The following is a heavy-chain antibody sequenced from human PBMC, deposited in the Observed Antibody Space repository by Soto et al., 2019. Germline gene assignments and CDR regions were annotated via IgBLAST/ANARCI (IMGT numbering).Heavy chain of an antibody. CDR3: ARRLYYDSSGFEGGGMDV. CDR1: GGSISSSSYY. D-gene: IGHD3-22*01. CDR2: IYYSGST. J-gene: IGHJ6*02. V-gene: IGHV4-39*01. Sequence: SETLSLTCTVSGGSISSSSYYWGWIRQPPEKGLEWIVSIYYSGSTYYNTSLKSRVTISVDTSKNQFSLKLSSVTAADTAVYYCARRLYYDSSGFEGGGMDVWGQGTTVTVSS.